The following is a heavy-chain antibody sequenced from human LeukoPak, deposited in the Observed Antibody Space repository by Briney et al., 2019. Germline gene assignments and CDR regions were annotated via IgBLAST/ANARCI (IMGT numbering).Heavy chain of an antibody. J-gene: IGHJ6*03. Sequence: GGSLKLSCAASGFTFSSHAMSWVRQAPGKGLEWVSAISGSGDNAYYADSVKGRFTISRDNSKDTLYLHMSSLRAEDTAVFYCACSAYYYYYLDVWGKGTTVTVSS. CDR2: ISGSGDNA. V-gene: IGHV3-23*01. D-gene: IGHD3-10*02. CDR1: GFTFSSHA. CDR3: ACSAYYYYYLDV.